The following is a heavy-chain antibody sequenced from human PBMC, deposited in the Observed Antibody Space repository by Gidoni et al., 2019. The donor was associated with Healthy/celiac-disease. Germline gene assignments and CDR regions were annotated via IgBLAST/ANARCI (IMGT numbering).Heavy chain of an antibody. D-gene: IGHD6-6*01. Sequence: QVQLVQSGAEVKKPGSSVKVSCKASGGTFSSYAISWVRQAPGQGLEWMGRIIPILGIANYAQKFQGRVTITADKSTSTAYMELSSLRSEDTAVYYCARIPEYSQMGHFDYWGQGTLVTVSS. V-gene: IGHV1-69*04. CDR2: IIPILGIA. CDR3: ARIPEYSQMGHFDY. J-gene: IGHJ4*02. CDR1: GGTFSSYA.